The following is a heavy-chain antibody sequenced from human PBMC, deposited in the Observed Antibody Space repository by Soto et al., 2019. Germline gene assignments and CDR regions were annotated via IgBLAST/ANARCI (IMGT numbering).Heavy chain of an antibody. CDR2: IYYSGST. Sequence: QVQLQESGPGLVKPSQTLSLTCTFSGGSIRSGGYYWPWIRQHPGKGLEWIGYIYYSGSTYYNPYRKSRVTISVDTSKNQFSLKLSSVTAADTAVYYCARSVFTWGQGTLVTVSS. CDR1: GGSIRSGGYY. J-gene: IGHJ5*02. D-gene: IGHD3-10*02. CDR3: ARSVFT. V-gene: IGHV4-31*03.